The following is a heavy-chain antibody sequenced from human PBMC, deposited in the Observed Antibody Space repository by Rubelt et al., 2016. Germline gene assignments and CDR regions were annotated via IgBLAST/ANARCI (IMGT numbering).Heavy chain of an antibody. V-gene: IGHV3-30*01. Sequence: KGRFTISRDNSKNTLYLQMNSLRAEDTAVYCCAREISTITRYYYYYMDVWGKGTTVTVSS. D-gene: IGHD3-3*01. J-gene: IGHJ6*03. CDR3: AREISTITRYYYYYMDV.